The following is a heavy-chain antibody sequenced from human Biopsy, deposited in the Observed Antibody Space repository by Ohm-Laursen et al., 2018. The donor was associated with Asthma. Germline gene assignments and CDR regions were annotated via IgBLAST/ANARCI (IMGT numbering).Heavy chain of an antibody. Sequence: ASVKVSCKTSGYTFNSAGITWVRQAPGQGLEWIGWISVYNGNTKVAQKLQDRVTMVTDISTSTAYMELRSLRSDDTAVYFCARAVDYSHYYGIDVWGQGTTVTVS. J-gene: IGHJ6*02. V-gene: IGHV1-18*01. D-gene: IGHD3-10*01. CDR1: GYTFNSAG. CDR2: ISVYNGNT. CDR3: ARAVDYSHYYGIDV.